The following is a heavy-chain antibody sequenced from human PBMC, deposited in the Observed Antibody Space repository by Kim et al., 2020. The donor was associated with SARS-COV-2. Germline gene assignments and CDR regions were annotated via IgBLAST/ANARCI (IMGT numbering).Heavy chain of an antibody. Sequence: FQGGVTMTRDTSTSTVYMELSSLRSEDTAVYYCARDLVVVPAASGFDYWGQGTLVTVSS. D-gene: IGHD2-2*01. CDR3: ARDLVVVPAASGFDY. J-gene: IGHJ4*02. V-gene: IGHV1-46*01.